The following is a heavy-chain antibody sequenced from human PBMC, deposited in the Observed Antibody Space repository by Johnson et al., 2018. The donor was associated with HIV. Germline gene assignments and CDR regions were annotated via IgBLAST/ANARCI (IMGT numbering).Heavy chain of an antibody. CDR3: ARDFGLEWELDGAFDI. D-gene: IGHD1-26*01. J-gene: IGHJ3*02. CDR2: INWNGGST. Sequence: EVQLVESGGGVVRPGGSLGLSCAASGFTFDDYGMSWVRQAPGQGLEWVSGINWNGGSTGYADSVKGRFTISRDNAKNSLYLQMNSLRAEDTALYYCARDFGLEWELDGAFDIWGQGTMVTGSS. V-gene: IGHV3-20*04. CDR1: GFTFDDYG.